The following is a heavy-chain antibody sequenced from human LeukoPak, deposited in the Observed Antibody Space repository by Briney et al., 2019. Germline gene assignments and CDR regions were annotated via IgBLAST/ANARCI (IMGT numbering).Heavy chain of an antibody. CDR1: GFTFSSYA. CDR2: ISYDGSNK. J-gene: IGHJ4*02. CDR3: AREGYSSGSRTGIDY. V-gene: IGHV3-30*14. Sequence: GRSLRLSCAASGFTFSSYAMHWVRQAPGKGLEWVAVISYDGSNKYYADSVKGRFTISRDNSKNTLFLQMNSLRIDDTAVYYCAREGYSSGSRTGIDYWGQGTVVTVSS. D-gene: IGHD5-18*01.